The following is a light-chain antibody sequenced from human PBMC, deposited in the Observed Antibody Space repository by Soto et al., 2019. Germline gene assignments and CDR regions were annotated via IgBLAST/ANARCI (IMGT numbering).Light chain of an antibody. J-gene: IGKJ4*01. V-gene: IGKV3-20*01. CDR1: QSVSSSY. CDR2: GAS. Sequence: IVLTQSPGTLSLSPGERATLSCRASQSVSSSYLAWYQQKPGQAPRLLIYGASSRATGIPDRFSGSGSGTDFPLTISRLEPEDVAVYYCQQYGSSLLFGGGTKVEIK. CDR3: QQYGSSLL.